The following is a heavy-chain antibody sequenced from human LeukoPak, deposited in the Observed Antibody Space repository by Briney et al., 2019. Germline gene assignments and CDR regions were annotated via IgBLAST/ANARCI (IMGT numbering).Heavy chain of an antibody. CDR2: INHSGST. Sequence: PSETLSLTCAVYGGSFSGYYWSCIRQPPGKGLEWIGEINHSGSTNYNPSLKSRVTISVDTSKNQFSLKLSSVTAADTAVYYCATEESDYSIDYWGQGTLVTVSS. J-gene: IGHJ4*02. CDR1: GGSFSGYY. CDR3: ATEESDYSIDY. V-gene: IGHV4-34*01. D-gene: IGHD4-11*01.